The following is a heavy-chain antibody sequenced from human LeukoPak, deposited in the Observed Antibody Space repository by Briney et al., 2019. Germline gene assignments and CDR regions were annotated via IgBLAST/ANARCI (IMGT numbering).Heavy chain of an antibody. Sequence: GGSLRLSCAASGFTFSSYAMSWVRQAPGKGLEWVSAISGSGGSTYYADSVKGRFTISRDNSKNTLYLQMNSLRAEDTAVYYCAKDAGSGSYWDTTDHAFDIWGQGTMVTVSS. CDR2: ISGSGGST. J-gene: IGHJ3*02. V-gene: IGHV3-23*01. CDR1: GFTFSSYA. CDR3: AKDAGSGSYWDTTDHAFDI. D-gene: IGHD1-26*01.